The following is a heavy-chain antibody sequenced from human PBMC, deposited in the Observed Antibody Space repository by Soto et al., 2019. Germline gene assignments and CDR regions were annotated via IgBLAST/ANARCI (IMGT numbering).Heavy chain of an antibody. D-gene: IGHD3-22*01. CDR3: ARSGDSSGYPLDY. CDR1: GGSISSGGYY. J-gene: IGHJ4*02. Sequence: TSETLSLTCTVSGGSISSGGYYWSWIRQHPGKGLEWIGYIYYSGSTYYNPSLKSRVTISVDTSKSQFSLKLSSVTAADTAVYYCARSGDSSGYPLDYWGQGTLVTVSS. CDR2: IYYSGST. V-gene: IGHV4-31*03.